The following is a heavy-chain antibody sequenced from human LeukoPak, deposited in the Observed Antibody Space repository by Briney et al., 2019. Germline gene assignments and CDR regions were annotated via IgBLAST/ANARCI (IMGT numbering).Heavy chain of an antibody. D-gene: IGHD3-22*01. V-gene: IGHV4-30-4*01. CDR2: IYYSGST. CDR3: ARAGDSTGYYYD. J-gene: IGHJ4*02. CDR1: GGSISSGDSY. Sequence: SQTLSLTCTVSGGSISSGDSYWSWIRQPPGKGLEWIGYIYYSGSTYYNPSLKSRVTISLDTSKNQFSLKLSSVTAADTAVYYCARAGDSTGYYYDWGQGTLVTVSS.